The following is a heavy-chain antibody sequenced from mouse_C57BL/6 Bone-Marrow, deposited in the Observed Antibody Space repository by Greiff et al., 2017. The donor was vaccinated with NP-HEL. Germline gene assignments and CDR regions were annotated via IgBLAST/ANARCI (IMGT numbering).Heavy chain of an antibody. CDR2: IHPNSGST. CDR1: GYTFTSYW. V-gene: IGHV1-64*01. D-gene: IGHD1-2*01. Sequence: QVQLQQPGAELVKPGASVKLSCKASGYTFTSYWMHWVKQRPGQGLEWIGMIHPNSGSTNYNEKFKSKATLTVDKSSSTAYMQLSSLTSEDSAVYYCARWGLRLYAMDYWGQGTSVTVSS. CDR3: ARWGLRLYAMDY. J-gene: IGHJ4*01.